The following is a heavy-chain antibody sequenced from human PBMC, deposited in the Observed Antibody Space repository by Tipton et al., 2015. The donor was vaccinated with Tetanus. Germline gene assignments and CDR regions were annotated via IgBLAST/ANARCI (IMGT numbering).Heavy chain of an antibody. V-gene: IGHV4-61*08. CDR1: GGSLRSDDYQ. J-gene: IGHJ4*02. Sequence: TLSLTCSVSGGSLRSDDYQWNWIRRPPGKGLEWLAYISPSGRTNSNYSLKSRITISQDKSKNQFSLRLSSVTAADTAVYYCVRSNYELPKKGPFDYWGPGSLVIVSS. CDR3: VRSNYELPKKGPFDY. D-gene: IGHD3-3*01. CDR2: ISPSGRT.